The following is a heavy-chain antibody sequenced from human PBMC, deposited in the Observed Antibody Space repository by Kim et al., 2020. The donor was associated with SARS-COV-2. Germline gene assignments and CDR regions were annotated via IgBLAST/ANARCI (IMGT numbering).Heavy chain of an antibody. V-gene: IGHV4-39*01. Sequence: YYNPSLKSRVTISVDTSKNQFSLKLSSVTAADTAVYYCARHRTAMVMFDYWGQGTLVTVSS. D-gene: IGHD5-18*01. J-gene: IGHJ4*02. CDR3: ARHRTAMVMFDY.